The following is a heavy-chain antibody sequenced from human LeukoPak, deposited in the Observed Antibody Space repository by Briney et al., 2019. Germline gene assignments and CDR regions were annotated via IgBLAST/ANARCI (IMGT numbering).Heavy chain of an antibody. CDR3: ARGVFPDVFEL. J-gene: IGHJ3*01. CDR1: GFTFSSYG. CDR2: IRYDGSNK. D-gene: IGHD3-10*02. V-gene: IGHV3-30*02. Sequence: GGSLRLSCAASGFTFSSYGMHWVRQAPGKGLEWVAFIRYDGSNKDYADSVKGRLTISRDNSKNTLYLQMHSFVAEDTGGYFWARGVFPDVFELWGQGTMVTVSS.